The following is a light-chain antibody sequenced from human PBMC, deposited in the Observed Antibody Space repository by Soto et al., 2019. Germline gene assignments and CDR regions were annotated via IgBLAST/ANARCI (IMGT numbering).Light chain of an antibody. V-gene: IGLV2-8*01. CDR3: SSYASSNNFFYV. Sequence: QSVLTQPPSASGSPGQSVTISCTGTSSDVGAYNYVSWYQQHPGKAPKLMIYEVSKRPSGVPDRFSGSKSGNTASLTVSGLQAEDESDYYCSSYASSNNFFYVLGTGTKVTV. CDR2: EVS. CDR1: SSDVGAYNY. J-gene: IGLJ1*01.